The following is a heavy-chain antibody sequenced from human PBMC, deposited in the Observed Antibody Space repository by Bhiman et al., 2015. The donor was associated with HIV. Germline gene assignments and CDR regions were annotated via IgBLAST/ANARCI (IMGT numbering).Heavy chain of an antibody. CDR3: ARALPILGEHAFDL. CDR1: GFTFSRYD. D-gene: IGHD1-26*01. V-gene: IGHV3-13*01. J-gene: IGHJ3*01. CDR2: IGAAGDT. Sequence: VQLVESGGGVVQPGGSLRLSCAASGFTFSRYDMHWVRQVTGKSLEWVSAIGAAGDTYYPGTVKGRFTISRENAKNSLYLQMNSLSAGDTAVYYCARALPILGEHAFDLWGQGTMVTVSS.